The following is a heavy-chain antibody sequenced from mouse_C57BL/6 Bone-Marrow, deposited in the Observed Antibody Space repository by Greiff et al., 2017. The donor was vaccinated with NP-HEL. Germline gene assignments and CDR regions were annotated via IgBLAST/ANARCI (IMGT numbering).Heavy chain of an antibody. CDR3: TDYGTPFDY. D-gene: IGHD1-1*01. V-gene: IGHV14-4*01. CDR1: GFNIKDDY. CDR2: IDPENGDT. Sequence: EVQGVESGAELVRPGASVKLSCTASGFNIKDDYMHWVKQRPEQGLEWIGWIDPENGDTEYASKFQGKATITADTSSNTAYLQLSSLTSEDTAVYYCTDYGTPFDYWGQGTTLTVSS. J-gene: IGHJ2*01.